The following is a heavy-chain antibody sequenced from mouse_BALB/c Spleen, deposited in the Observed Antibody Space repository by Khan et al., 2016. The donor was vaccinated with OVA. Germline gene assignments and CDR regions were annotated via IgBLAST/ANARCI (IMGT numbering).Heavy chain of an antibody. CDR2: ISYSGST. CDR3: ARTARLKY. Sequence: EVQLQESGPGLVKPSQSLSLTCTVTGYSITSGYGWNWIRQFPGNTLEWMGYISYSGSTNYNPSLKSRISITRDTSKNQFFLQLNSVTTDDTSTYYWARTARLKYWGQGTTLTVSS. D-gene: IGHD1-2*01. CDR1: GYSITSGYG. V-gene: IGHV3-2*02. J-gene: IGHJ2*01.